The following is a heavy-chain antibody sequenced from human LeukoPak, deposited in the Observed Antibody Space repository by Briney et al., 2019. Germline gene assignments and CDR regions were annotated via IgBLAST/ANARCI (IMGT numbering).Heavy chain of an antibody. J-gene: IGHJ3*02. V-gene: IGHV1-2*02. Sequence: ASVKVSCKASGYTFTGYYMHWVRQAPGQGLEWMGWINPNSGGTNYAQKFRGRVTMTRDTSISTAYMELSRLRSDDTAVYYCASGYSSSSGAFDIWGQGTMVTVSS. D-gene: IGHD6-6*01. CDR3: ASGYSSSSGAFDI. CDR1: GYTFTGYY. CDR2: INPNSGGT.